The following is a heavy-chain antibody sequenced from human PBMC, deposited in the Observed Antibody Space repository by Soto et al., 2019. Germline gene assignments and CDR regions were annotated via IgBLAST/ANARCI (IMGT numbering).Heavy chain of an antibody. CDR3: ARLLGGSGSFLDY. D-gene: IGHD3-10*01. J-gene: IGHJ4*02. CDR2: INSDGSTT. V-gene: IGHV3-74*01. Sequence: EVQLVESGGGLVQPGGSLRLSCAASGFIFSGYWMHWVRQAPGKGLVWVSRINSDGSTTSYADSAKGRFTISRDNAKNTMYLQMNSLRAEDTAVYYCARLLGGSGSFLDYWGQGTLVTVSS. CDR1: GFIFSGYW.